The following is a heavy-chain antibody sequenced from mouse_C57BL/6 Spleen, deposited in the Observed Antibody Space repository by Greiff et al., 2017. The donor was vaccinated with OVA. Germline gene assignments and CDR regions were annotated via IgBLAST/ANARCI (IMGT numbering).Heavy chain of an antibody. CDR1: GYTFTSYW. CDR2: INPSNGGT. CDR3: ARGGYYDYYYYAMDY. Sequence: QVQLQQPGTELVKPGASVKLSCKASGYTFTSYWMHWVKQRPEQGLEWIGNINPSNGGTNYNEKFKSKATLTVDKSSSTAYMQLSSLTSEDSAVDYCARGGYYDYYYYAMDYGGQGTSVTVSS. J-gene: IGHJ4*01. V-gene: IGHV1-53*01. D-gene: IGHD2-4*01.